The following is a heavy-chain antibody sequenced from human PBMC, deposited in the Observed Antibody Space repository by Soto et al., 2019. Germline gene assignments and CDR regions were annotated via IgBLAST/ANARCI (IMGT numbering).Heavy chain of an antibody. V-gene: IGHV3-74*01. CDR1: GFTFSVYW. Sequence: EVQLEESGGGLVQPGGSLRLSCEASGFTFSVYWMHWVRQAPGKGLVWVARMKTDASSATYADSVKGRFTIARDNTKNTLYLQMDSLRPEDTAGYFCASGDIKTQVVKYYGMDVWGKETTVTVSS. D-gene: IGHD7-27*01. CDR2: MKTDASSA. CDR3: ASGDIKTQVVKYYGMDV. J-gene: IGHJ6*04.